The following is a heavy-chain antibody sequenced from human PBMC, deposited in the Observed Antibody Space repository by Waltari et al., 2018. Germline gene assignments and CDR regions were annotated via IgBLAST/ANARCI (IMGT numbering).Heavy chain of an antibody. CDR2: IYYSGST. CDR1: GGSISSHY. D-gene: IGHD5-12*01. V-gene: IGHV4-59*11. J-gene: IGHJ4*02. Sequence: QVQLQESGPGLVKPSETLSLTCTVSGGSISSHYWSWIRQPPGKGLEWIGYIYYSGSTNYNPSLKRRVTISVDTSKNQFSLKLSSVTAADTAVYYCARGGGYGIDYWGQGTLVTVSS. CDR3: ARGGGYGIDY.